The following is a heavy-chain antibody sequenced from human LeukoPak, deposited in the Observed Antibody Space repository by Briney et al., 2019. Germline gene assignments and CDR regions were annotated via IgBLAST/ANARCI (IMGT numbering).Heavy chain of an antibody. CDR3: VRSLDRVIDY. CDR1: GYTFTDCY. CDR2: MNPTSGVT. V-gene: IGHV1-2*02. D-gene: IGHD2-2*03. Sequence: ASVKVSCKASGYTFTDCYMHWVRQAPGQGLEWVGWMNPTSGVTKYAQKFQDRVTMTGDTSSSTAYMDLSRLTYGDTAVYYCVRSLDRVIDYWGQGSLVTVSS. J-gene: IGHJ4*02.